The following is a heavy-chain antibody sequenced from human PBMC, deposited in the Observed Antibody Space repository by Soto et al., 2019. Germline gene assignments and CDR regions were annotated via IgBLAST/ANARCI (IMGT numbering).Heavy chain of an antibody. Sequence: VQLVQSGAEVKKPGSSVKVSCKASGDTSTTYVTSWVRQAPGQGPEWIGGINPVSRTAKYSEKYNGRVTITADEATRTAYLDLTSLRFEDTAVYFCARGTYCGSNCFFAREYWGQGTLVTVSS. V-gene: IGHV1-69*01. J-gene: IGHJ4*02. CDR1: GDTSTTYV. D-gene: IGHD2-21*01. CDR3: ARGTYCGSNCFFAREY. CDR2: INPVSRTA.